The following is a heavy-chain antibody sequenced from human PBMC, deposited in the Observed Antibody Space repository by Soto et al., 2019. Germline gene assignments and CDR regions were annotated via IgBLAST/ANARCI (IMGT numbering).Heavy chain of an antibody. CDR3: ASSGIAVAGWAYYFDY. Sequence: QVQLVQSGAEVKKPGSSVKVSCKASGGTFSSYAISWVRQAPGQGLEWMGGIIPIFGTANYAQKFQGRVTITADEPTSTAYMELSSLRSEDTAVYYCASSGIAVAGWAYYFDYWGQGTLVTVSS. CDR1: GGTFSSYA. V-gene: IGHV1-69*01. J-gene: IGHJ4*02. D-gene: IGHD6-19*01. CDR2: IIPIFGTA.